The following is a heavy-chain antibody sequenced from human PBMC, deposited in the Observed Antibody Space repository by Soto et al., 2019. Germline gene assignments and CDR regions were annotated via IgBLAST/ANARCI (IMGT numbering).Heavy chain of an antibody. CDR3: ARHSAGYGSGTRYYYYYMDV. Sequence: GESLKISCKGSGYSFTSYWIGWVRQMPGKGLEWMGIIYPGDSDTRYSPSFQGQVTISADKSISTAYLQWSSLKASDTAMYYCARHSAGYGSGTRYYYYYMDVWGKGTTVTVSS. J-gene: IGHJ6*03. D-gene: IGHD3-10*01. CDR1: GYSFTSYW. V-gene: IGHV5-51*01. CDR2: IYPGDSDT.